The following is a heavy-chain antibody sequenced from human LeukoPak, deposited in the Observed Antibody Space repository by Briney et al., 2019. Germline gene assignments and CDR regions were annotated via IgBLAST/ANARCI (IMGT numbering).Heavy chain of an antibody. CDR2: ISSSSSYI. CDR3: ARVQSWQQLTPDY. Sequence: PGGSLRLSCAASGFTFSSYGMSWVRQAPGKGLEWVSSISSSSSYIYYADSVKGRFTISRDNAKNSLYLQMNSLRAEDTAVYYCARVQSWQQLTPDYWGQGTLVTVSS. V-gene: IGHV3-21*01. CDR1: GFTFSSYG. D-gene: IGHD6-13*01. J-gene: IGHJ4*02.